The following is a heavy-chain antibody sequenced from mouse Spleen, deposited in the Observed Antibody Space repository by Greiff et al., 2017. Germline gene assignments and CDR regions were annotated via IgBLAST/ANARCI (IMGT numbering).Heavy chain of an antibody. Sequence: VQLQQSGAELVRPGASVKLSCTASGFNIKDDYMHWVKQRPEQGLEWIGWIDPENGDTEYASKFQGKATITADTSSNTAYLQLSSLTSEDTAVYYCTTGTYHGAMDYWGQGTSVTVSS. J-gene: IGHJ4*01. CDR2: IDPENGDT. D-gene: IGHD3-3*01. CDR1: GFNIKDDY. V-gene: IGHV14-4*01. CDR3: TTGTYHGAMDY.